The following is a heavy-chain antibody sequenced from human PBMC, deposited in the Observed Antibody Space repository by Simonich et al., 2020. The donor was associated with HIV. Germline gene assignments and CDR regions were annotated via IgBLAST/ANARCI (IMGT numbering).Heavy chain of an antibody. V-gene: IGHV1-8*01. J-gene: IGHJ3*02. CDR3: ARALKYYYDSSGSLSVAFDI. D-gene: IGHD3-22*01. Sequence: QVQLVQSGAEVKKPGASVKVSCKASGYTFTRDDINWVRQATGQGLEWMGWMNPNSGNTGYAQKFQGRVTMTRNTAIRTAYMELNSLRSEDTAGYYCARALKYYYDSSGSLSVAFDIWGQGTTVTVSS. CDR2: MNPNSGNT. CDR1: GYTFTRDD.